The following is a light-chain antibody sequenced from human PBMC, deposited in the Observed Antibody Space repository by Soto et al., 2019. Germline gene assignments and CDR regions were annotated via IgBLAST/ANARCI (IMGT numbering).Light chain of an antibody. V-gene: IGKV3-11*01. CDR1: QSVSSY. CDR3: QQRSNWPPWT. Sequence: EIVLTQSPDTLSLSPGERATLSCRDSQSVSSYLAWYQQKPGQSPRLLIYDASNRATGIPARFSGSGSGTDFTLTISSLEPEDFAVYYCQQRSNWPPWTFGQGTKVEIK. CDR2: DAS. J-gene: IGKJ1*01.